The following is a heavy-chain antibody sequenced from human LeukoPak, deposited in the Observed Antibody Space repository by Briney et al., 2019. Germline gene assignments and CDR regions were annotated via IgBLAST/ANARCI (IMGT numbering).Heavy chain of an antibody. D-gene: IGHD6-19*01. CDR1: GGTFSSYA. V-gene: IGHV1-18*01. CDR2: ISAYNGNT. J-gene: IGHJ4*02. CDR3: ARASSGWPTIDY. Sequence: ASVKVSCKASGGTFSSYAISWVRQAPGQGLEWMGWISAYNGNTNYAQKLQGRVTMTTDTSTSTAYMELRSLRSDDTAVYYCARASSGWPTIDYWGQGTLVTVSS.